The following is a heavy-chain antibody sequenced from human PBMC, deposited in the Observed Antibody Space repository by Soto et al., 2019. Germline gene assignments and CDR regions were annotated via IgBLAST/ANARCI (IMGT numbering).Heavy chain of an antibody. CDR1: GFTFSSYW. D-gene: IGHD4-17*01. J-gene: IGHJ4*02. V-gene: IGHV3-74*01. Sequence: EVQLVESGGGLVQPGGSRRLSCAASGFTFSSYWIHWVRQPPGKGLVWVSRIKSDGSDTSYADSVKGRFTISRDNAKXXLXLQMSSLRAEDTAVYYCVRVAYGDLGGWGQGTLVTVSS. CDR2: IKSDGSDT. CDR3: VRVAYGDLGG.